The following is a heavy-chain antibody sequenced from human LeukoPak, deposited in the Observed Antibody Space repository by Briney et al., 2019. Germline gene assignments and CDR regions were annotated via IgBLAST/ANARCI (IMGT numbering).Heavy chain of an antibody. CDR3: AREPDNIGWPKFDY. D-gene: IGHD6-19*01. CDR1: GYTFTGYY. V-gene: IGHV1-2*02. Sequence: ASVKVSCKASGYTFTGYYIHWVRQAPGQGLEWMGWINPNSGGTNYAQKFQGRVTMTRDTSISTAYMELSRLRSDDTAVYYCAREPDNIGWPKFDYWGQGTLVTASS. J-gene: IGHJ4*02. CDR2: INPNSGGT.